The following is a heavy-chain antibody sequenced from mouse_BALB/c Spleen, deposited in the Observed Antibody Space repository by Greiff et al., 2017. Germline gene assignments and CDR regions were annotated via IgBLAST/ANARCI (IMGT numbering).Heavy chain of an antibody. Sequence: EVKLQESGAELVKPGASVKLSCTASGFNIKDTYMHWVKQRPEQGLEWIGRIDPANGNTKYDPKFQGKATITADTSSNTAYLQLSSLTSEDTAVYYCARSNSYYFDYWGQGTTLTVSS. CDR1: GFNIKDTY. V-gene: IGHV14-3*02. CDR2: IDPANGNT. CDR3: ARSNSYYFDY. J-gene: IGHJ2*01. D-gene: IGHD2-5*01.